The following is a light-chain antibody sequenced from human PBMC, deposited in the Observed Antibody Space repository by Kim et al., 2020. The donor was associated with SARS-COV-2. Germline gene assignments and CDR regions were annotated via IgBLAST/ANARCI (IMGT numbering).Light chain of an antibody. CDR1: QSISNW. Sequence: PSALSASVGDRVTITCRDSQSISNWLAWYQQKPEKAPKLLIYKASSLESGVPSRFSGSGSGTEFTHTISSLQPDDFATDYCQHLGTFGQGSKLEIK. J-gene: IGKJ2*02. CDR2: KAS. V-gene: IGKV1-5*03. CDR3: QHLGT.